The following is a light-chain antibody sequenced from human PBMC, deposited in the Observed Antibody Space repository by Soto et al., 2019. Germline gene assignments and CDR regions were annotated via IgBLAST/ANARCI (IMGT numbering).Light chain of an antibody. CDR2: GAY. V-gene: IGKV3-20*01. CDR3: QQYGTSHTWT. CDR1: QSVSSSY. J-gene: IGKJ1*01. Sequence: EIVLTQSPGTLSLSPGERATLSCRASQSVSSSYLAWYQQKPGQAPRLLIYGAYSRATGIPDRFSGSGSGTDFTLTISRLEPEDSAVYYCQQYGTSHTWTFGQGSKVDI.